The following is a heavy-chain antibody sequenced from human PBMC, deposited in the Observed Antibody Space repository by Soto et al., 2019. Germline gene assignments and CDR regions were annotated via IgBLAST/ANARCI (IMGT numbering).Heavy chain of an antibody. D-gene: IGHD3-16*02. V-gene: IGHV3-21*01. CDR3: ARDPRPRLPIVSYYYYGMDV. Sequence: SLRLSCAASGFTFSSYSMNWVRQAPGKGLEWVSSISSSSSYIYYADSVKGRFTISRDNAKSSLYLQMNSLRAEDTAVYYCARDPRPRLPIVSYYYYGMDVWGQGTTVTVSS. J-gene: IGHJ6*02. CDR1: GFTFSSYS. CDR2: ISSSSSYI.